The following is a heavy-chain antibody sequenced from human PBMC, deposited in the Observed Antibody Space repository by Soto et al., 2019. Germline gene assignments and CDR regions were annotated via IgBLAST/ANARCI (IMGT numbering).Heavy chain of an antibody. Sequence: SETLSLTCTVAGGSISSYYGSWIRQPPGKGLEWIGYIYYSGSTNYNPSLKSRVTISVDTSKNQFSLELSSLRSEDTAVYYCARGRRPRRDWFDPWGQGTLVPVSS. CDR2: IYYSGST. CDR1: GGSISSYY. V-gene: IGHV4-59*01. CDR3: ARGRRPRRDWFDP. J-gene: IGHJ5*02.